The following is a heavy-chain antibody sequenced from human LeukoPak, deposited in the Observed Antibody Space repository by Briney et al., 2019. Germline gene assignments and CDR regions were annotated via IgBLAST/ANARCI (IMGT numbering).Heavy chain of an antibody. J-gene: IGHJ4*02. CDR3: ARGNYYFDY. CDR2: IHNSGST. V-gene: IGHV3-66*01. CDR1: GFTVSYNF. Sequence: GGSLRLSCAASGFTVSYNFMSWVRQAPGKGLAWVSVIHNSGSTFYADSVRGRFTISRDNSKNTLYLQMNSLRAEDTAVYYCARGNYYFDYWGQGTLVTVSS.